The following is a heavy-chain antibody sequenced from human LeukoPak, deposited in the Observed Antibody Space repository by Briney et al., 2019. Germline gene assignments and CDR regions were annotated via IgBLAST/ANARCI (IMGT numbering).Heavy chain of an antibody. D-gene: IGHD6-13*01. CDR3: ARDRSPNSWSPGFDP. V-gene: IGHV3-33*01. CDR1: GFTFSSYG. CDR2: IWYDGNNK. J-gene: IGHJ5*02. Sequence: GGSLRLSCAASGFTFSSYGMHWVRQAPGKGLEWVAVIWYDGNNKYYADSVKGRFTISRDNSKNTLYLQMNSLRAEDTAVYFCARDRSPNSWSPGFDPWGQGALVTVSS.